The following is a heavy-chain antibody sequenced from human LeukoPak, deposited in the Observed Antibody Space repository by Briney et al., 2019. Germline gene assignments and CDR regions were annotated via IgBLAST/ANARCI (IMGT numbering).Heavy chain of an antibody. Sequence: GASVKVSCKASGYTFTSYDINWVRQATGQGLEWMGWMNPNSGNTGYAQKFQGRVTITRNTSISTAYMELSSLRPEDTAVYYCARVMTPMDHFDYWGQGTLVTVSS. CDR3: ARVMTPMDHFDY. V-gene: IGHV1-8*03. D-gene: IGHD5-18*01. CDR2: MNPNSGNT. CDR1: GYTFTSYD. J-gene: IGHJ4*02.